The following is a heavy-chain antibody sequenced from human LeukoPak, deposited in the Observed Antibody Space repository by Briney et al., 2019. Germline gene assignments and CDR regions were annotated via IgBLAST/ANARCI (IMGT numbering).Heavy chain of an antibody. D-gene: IGHD3-22*01. V-gene: IGHV3-30*02. Sequence: GGSLRLSCAASGLIFSSYGFHWVRQAPGKGLEWVAFIRYDGSNKLYGDSVKGRFTISRDNPKKTLYLQMNSLRIEDTAVYYCAEDYYDSGGYFLFDYWGQGTLVTVSS. J-gene: IGHJ4*02. CDR2: IRYDGSNK. CDR3: AEDYYDSGGYFLFDY. CDR1: GLIFSSYG.